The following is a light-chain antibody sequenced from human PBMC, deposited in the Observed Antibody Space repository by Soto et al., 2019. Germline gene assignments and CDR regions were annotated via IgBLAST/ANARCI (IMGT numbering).Light chain of an antibody. V-gene: IGLV1-40*01. CDR3: QSYDSSLSVV. Sequence: QLVLTQPPSVSGAPGQRVTISCTGSSSNIGAGYDVHWYQQLPGTAPKLLIYGNSNRPSGVPDRFSGSKSGTSASLAITGLQAEDEVDYYCQSYDSSLSVVFGGGTKLTVL. CDR1: SSNIGAGYD. CDR2: GNS. J-gene: IGLJ2*01.